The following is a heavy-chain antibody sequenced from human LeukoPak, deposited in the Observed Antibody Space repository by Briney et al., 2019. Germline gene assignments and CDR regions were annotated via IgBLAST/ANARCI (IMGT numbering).Heavy chain of an antibody. CDR3: ARDRGGVLMVYANWFDP. J-gene: IGHJ5*02. CDR2: IIPIFGTA. V-gene: IGHV1-69*13. Sequence: SVKVSCKSSGGTFSIYAISWVRQAPGQGLEWMGGIIPIFGTANYAQKFQGRVTITADESTSTAYMELSSLRSEDTAVYYCARDRGGVLMVYANWFDPWGQGTLVTVSS. CDR1: GGTFSIYA. D-gene: IGHD2-8*01.